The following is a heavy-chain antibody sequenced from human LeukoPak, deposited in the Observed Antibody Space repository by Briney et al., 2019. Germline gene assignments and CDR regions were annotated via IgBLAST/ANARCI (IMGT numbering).Heavy chain of an antibody. D-gene: IGHD3-10*01. Sequence: GGSLRLSCAASGFTFSSYGMHWVRQAPGKGLEWVAFIRYDGSNKYYADSVKGRFTISRDNSKNTLYLQMNSLRAEDTAVYYCAKDMVRGVPSGGTFDYWGQGTLVTVSS. CDR3: AKDMVRGVPSGGTFDY. J-gene: IGHJ4*02. CDR1: GFTFSSYG. CDR2: IRYDGSNK. V-gene: IGHV3-30*02.